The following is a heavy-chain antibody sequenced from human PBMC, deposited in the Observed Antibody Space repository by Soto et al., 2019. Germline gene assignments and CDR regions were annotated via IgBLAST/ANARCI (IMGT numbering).Heavy chain of an antibody. CDR2: ISTYNGNT. J-gene: IGHJ4*02. D-gene: IGHD4-17*01. CDR3: ARYGYGDYGY. CDR1: GYTFTSNG. V-gene: IGHV1-18*03. Sequence: QVQLVQSGAEVKKPGTTVKVSCKASGYTFTSNGISWVRQAPGQGLEWMGWISTYNGNTNYAQKLQGRVTMTRDTSTSVAYMELRDLRSDDMAVYYCARYGYGDYGYRGQGSLVTVSS.